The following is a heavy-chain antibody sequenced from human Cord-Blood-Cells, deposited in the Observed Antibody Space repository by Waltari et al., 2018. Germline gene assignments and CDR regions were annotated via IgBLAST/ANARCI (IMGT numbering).Heavy chain of an antibody. D-gene: IGHD3-10*01. J-gene: IGHJ5*02. Sequence: QVQLVQSGAEVKKPGSSVKVSCKASGGTFSSYAISWVRQAPGQGLEWMGRIIPSLVIANYAKKFQGRVTITADKSTSTAYMELSSLRSEDTAVYYCARSYGSGSYWFDPWGQGTLVTVSS. V-gene: IGHV1-69*09. CDR2: IIPSLVIA. CDR1: GGTFSSYA. CDR3: ARSYGSGSYWFDP.